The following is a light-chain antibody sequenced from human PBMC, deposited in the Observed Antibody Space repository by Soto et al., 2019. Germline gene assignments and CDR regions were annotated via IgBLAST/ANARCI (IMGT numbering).Light chain of an antibody. CDR2: GAS. CDR1: QSISSSF. J-gene: IGKJ1*01. CDR3: QQCGSSPET. Sequence: EIVLTQFLATLSLSPGERATLSCRASQSISSSFLAWYQQKPGQAPRLLIYGASSRATGIPDRFSGSGSGTDFTLTISRLEPEDFAVYYCQQCGSSPETFGQGTKVDIK. V-gene: IGKV3-20*01.